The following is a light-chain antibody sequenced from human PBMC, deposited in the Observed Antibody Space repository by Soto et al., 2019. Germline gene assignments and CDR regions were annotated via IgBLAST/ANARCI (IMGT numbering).Light chain of an antibody. CDR3: QQRTNWPPIT. CDR2: DAS. Sequence: EIVLTQSPATLSLSPGERASLTFRASQSVSNFLAWYQHKPGQAPRLLIYDASVRATGVPARFSGSGSGTDFTLTISSLEPEDFAVYYCQQRTNWPPITFGQGTRLEIK. V-gene: IGKV3-11*01. CDR1: QSVSNF. J-gene: IGKJ5*01.